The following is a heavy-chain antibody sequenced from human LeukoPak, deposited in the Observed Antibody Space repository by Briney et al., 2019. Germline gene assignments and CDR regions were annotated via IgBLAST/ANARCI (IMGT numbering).Heavy chain of an antibody. J-gene: IGHJ4*02. D-gene: IGHD3-3*01. V-gene: IGHV3-7*01. CDR3: ARDPLDLEWLLFDY. CDR2: IKQDGSEK. Sequence: GGSLRLSCAASGFTFSSYWMSWVRQAPGKGLEWVANIKQDGSEKYYVDSVKGRFTISRDNAKNSLYLQMNSLRAEDTAVYYCARDPLDLEWLLFDYWGQGTLVTVSS. CDR1: GFTFSSYW.